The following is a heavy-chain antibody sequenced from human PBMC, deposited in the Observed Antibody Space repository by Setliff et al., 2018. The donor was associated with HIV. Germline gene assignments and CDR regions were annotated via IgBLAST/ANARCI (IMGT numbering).Heavy chain of an antibody. CDR2: IWYDGSNK. V-gene: IGHV3-33*01. CDR1: GFTFSSYG. Sequence: GGSLRLSCAASGFTFSSYGMHWVRQAPGKGLEWVAVIWYDGSNKYYADSVKGRFTISRDNSKNTLYLQMNSLRAEERAVYYCAREALGRFGGLLGYFDYWARERWSPSPQ. J-gene: IGHJ4*02. D-gene: IGHD3-10*01. CDR3: AREALGRFGGLLGYFDY.